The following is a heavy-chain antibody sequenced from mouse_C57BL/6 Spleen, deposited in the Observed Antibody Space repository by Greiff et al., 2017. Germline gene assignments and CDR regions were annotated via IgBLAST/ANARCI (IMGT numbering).Heavy chain of an antibody. J-gene: IGHJ4*01. CDR1: GFTFSSYA. D-gene: IGHD1-1*01. V-gene: IGHV5-4*01. CDR2: ISDGGSYT. Sequence: EVQLQESGGGLVKPGGSLKLSCAASGFTFSSYAMSWVRQTPEKRLEWVATISDGGSYTYYPDNVKGRFTISRDNAKNNLYLQMSHLKSEDTAMYYCARVPNYYGSSYDYYAMDYWGQGTSVTVSS. CDR3: ARVPNYYGSSYDYYAMDY.